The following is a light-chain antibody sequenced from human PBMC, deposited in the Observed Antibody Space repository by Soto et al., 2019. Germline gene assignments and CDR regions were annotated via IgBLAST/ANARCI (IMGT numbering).Light chain of an antibody. V-gene: IGKV3-20*01. CDR2: GAS. J-gene: IGKJ1*01. Sequence: IVLMQSPATLSLSPGERATLSCRASQSVSSYLAWYQQKPGQAPRLLIYGASSRATGIPDRFSGSGSGTDFTLTISRLEPEDFAVYYCQQYGSSRWTFGQGTKVDIK. CDR3: QQYGSSRWT. CDR1: QSVSSY.